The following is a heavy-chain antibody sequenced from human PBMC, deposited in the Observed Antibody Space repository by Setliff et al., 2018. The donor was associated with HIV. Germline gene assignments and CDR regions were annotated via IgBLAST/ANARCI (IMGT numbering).Heavy chain of an antibody. V-gene: IGHV2-70*11. CDR3: ARGSESLAYFDN. Sequence: SGPTLVNPTQTLTLTCTFSGFSLSPRGMSVSWIRQPPGKALEWLARIDWDDAKYYSTSLKTRLTISKDTSKNQVVLTMTNMDPVDTATYYCARGSESLAYFDNLGPGTLVTVSS. J-gene: IGHJ4*02. CDR1: GFSLSPRGMS. D-gene: IGHD3-10*01. CDR2: IDWDDAK.